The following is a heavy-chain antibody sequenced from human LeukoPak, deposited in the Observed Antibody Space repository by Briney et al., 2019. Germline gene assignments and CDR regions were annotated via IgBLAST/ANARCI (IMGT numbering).Heavy chain of an antibody. J-gene: IGHJ3*02. D-gene: IGHD3-10*01. CDR3: AMTSYGSGSYRAFDI. CDR2: INHSGST. V-gene: IGHV4-34*01. CDR1: GGSFSGYY. Sequence: SETLSLTCAVYGGSFSGYYWSWIRQPPGKGLEWIGEINHSGSTNYNPSLKSRVTISVDTSKNQFSLKLSSVTAADTAVYYCAMTSYGSGSYRAFDIWGQGTMVTVSS.